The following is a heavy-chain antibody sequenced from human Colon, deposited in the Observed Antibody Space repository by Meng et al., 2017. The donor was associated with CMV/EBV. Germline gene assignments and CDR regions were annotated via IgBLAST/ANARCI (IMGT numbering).Heavy chain of an antibody. D-gene: IGHD1-26*01. CDR2: VYYRGST. Sequence: SETLSLICAVSGDSISSTTYYWVWVRQPPGKGLEWIGSVYYRGSTYPNPSLKSRLTMSVDTSKNQFSLRLTSVTAADTAVYYCARTSGNYPRRYFDSWGQGTLVTVSS. J-gene: IGHJ4*02. CDR3: ARTSGNYPRRYFDS. V-gene: IGHV4-39*07. CDR1: GDSISSTTYY.